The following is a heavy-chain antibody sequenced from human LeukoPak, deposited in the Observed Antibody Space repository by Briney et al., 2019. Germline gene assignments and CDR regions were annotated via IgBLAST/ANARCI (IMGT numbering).Heavy chain of an antibody. D-gene: IGHD1-26*01. Sequence: PSETLSLTCAVYGGSFSGYYWSWIRQPPGKGLEWIGEINHGGSTNYNPSLKSRVTISVDTSKNQFSLKLSSVSAADTAVYYCARCVEGGAFDIWGQGTMVTVSS. J-gene: IGHJ3*02. CDR2: INHGGST. CDR1: GGSFSGYY. V-gene: IGHV4-34*01. CDR3: ARCVEGGAFDI.